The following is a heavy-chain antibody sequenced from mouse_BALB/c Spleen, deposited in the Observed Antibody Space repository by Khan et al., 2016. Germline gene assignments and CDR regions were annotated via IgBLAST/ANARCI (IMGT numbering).Heavy chain of an antibody. V-gene: IGHV1-39*01. CDR1: GYSFTGYN. CDR2: IDPYYGGT. J-gene: IGHJ2*01. CDR3: TRSITTATSYFDY. Sequence: VQLQQSGPELEKPGASVKISCKASGYSFTGYNRNWVRQNNGKSLEWIGNIDPYYGGTSYNQKFKGKATMTVDKSSTTAYMQLKSLTSTASEDNYCTRSITTATSYFDYWGQGTTLTVSS. D-gene: IGHD1-2*01.